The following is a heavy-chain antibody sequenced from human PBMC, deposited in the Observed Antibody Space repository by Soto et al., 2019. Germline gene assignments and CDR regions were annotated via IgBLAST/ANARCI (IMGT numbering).Heavy chain of an antibody. V-gene: IGHV3-33*08. CDR2: IWYDGSNK. Sequence: PGGSLRLSCAASGFTFSSYGMHWVRQAPGKGLEWVAVIWYDGSNKYYADSVKGRFTISRDNSKNTLYLQMNSLRAEDTAVYYCARVSYSSGSYYFDYWGQGTLVTVS. D-gene: IGHD6-19*01. CDR1: GFTFSSYG. CDR3: ARVSYSSGSYYFDY. J-gene: IGHJ4*02.